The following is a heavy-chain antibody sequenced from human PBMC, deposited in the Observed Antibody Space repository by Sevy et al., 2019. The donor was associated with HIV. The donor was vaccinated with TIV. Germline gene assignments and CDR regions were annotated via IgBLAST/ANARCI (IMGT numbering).Heavy chain of an antibody. CDR2: TYYRSKWFY. CDR3: AREQWLSGNGVDP. Sequence: SQTLSLTCAISGDTVSNNSGAWNWIRQSPSRGLEWLGRTYYRSKWFYDYAVSVKSRIAINPDTTKNQISLQLKSVTPEVTAVYYCAREQWLSGNGVDPWGQGTLVTVSS. CDR1: GDTVSNNSGA. D-gene: IGHD6-19*01. J-gene: IGHJ5*02. V-gene: IGHV6-1*01.